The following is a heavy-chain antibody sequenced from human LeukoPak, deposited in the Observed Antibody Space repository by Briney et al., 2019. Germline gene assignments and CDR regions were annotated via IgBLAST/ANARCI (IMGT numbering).Heavy chain of an antibody. CDR1: VGSISSSSYY. Sequence: PSETLSLTCTVSVGSISSSSYYWGWIRQPPGKGLEWIGSIYYSGSTYYNPPLKSRVTISVDTSKNQFSLKLSSVTAADTAVYYCARRPPWGVDYWGQGTLVTVSS. CDR3: ARRPPWGVDY. CDR2: IYYSGST. J-gene: IGHJ4*02. V-gene: IGHV4-39*01. D-gene: IGHD3-16*01.